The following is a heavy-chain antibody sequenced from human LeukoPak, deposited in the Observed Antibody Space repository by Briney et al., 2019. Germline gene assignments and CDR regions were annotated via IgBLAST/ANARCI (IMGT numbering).Heavy chain of an antibody. D-gene: IGHD6-19*01. CDR1: GFTFSSYS. CDR2: ISSSSYI. J-gene: IGHJ4*02. Sequence: GGSLRLSCAASGFTFSSYSMNWVRQAPGKGLEWVSSISSSSYIYYADSVKGRFTISRDNAENSLYLQMNSLRAEDTAVYYCARARSSGWYRDYWGQGTLVTASS. V-gene: IGHV3-21*01. CDR3: ARARSSGWYRDY.